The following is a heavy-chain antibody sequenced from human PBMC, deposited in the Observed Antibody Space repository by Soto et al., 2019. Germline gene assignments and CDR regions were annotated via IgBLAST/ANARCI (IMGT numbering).Heavy chain of an antibody. V-gene: IGHV3-23*01. CDR3: SKSLGATRTFDY. Sequence: GGSLRLSCAASGVTFSSFGMSWVRQAPGKGLEWVSSISYSGGNTYYADSVKGRFTISRDNSKNTLYLQMNSLRAEDTAVYYCSKSLGATRTFDYWGQGTLVTVS. CDR1: GVTFSSFG. D-gene: IGHD1-26*01. CDR2: ISYSGGNT. J-gene: IGHJ4*02.